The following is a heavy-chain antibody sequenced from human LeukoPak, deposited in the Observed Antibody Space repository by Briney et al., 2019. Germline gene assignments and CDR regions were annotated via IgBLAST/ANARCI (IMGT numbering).Heavy chain of an antibody. D-gene: IGHD4-17*01. CDR2: IYTSGST. V-gene: IGHV4-4*07. CDR1: GGSIDIYY. Sequence: PSGTLSLTCTVSGGSIDIYYWSWIRQPAGKGLEWIGRIYTSGSTNYNPSLKTRVTMSVDTSKNQFSLKLSSVTAADTAMYYCARGPLTVTRGFDPWGQGTLVTVSS. CDR3: ARGPLTVTRGFDP. J-gene: IGHJ5*02.